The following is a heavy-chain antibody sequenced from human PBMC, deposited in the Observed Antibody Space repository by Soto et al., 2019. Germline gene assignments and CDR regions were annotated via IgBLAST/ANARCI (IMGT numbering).Heavy chain of an antibody. CDR2: IYYSGST. V-gene: IGHV4-61*01. D-gene: IGHD6-13*01. Sequence: SETLSLTCTVSGGSVSSGSYYWSWIRQPPGKGLEWIGYIYYSGSTNYNPSLKSRVTISVDTSKNQFSLKPSSVTAADTAVYYCARGEQQLLPFYYYYGMDVWGQGTTVTVSS. CDR1: GGSVSSGSYY. J-gene: IGHJ6*02. CDR3: ARGEQQLLPFYYYYGMDV.